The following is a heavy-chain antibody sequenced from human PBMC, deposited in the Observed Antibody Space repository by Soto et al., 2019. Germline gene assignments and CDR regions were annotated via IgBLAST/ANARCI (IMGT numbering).Heavy chain of an antibody. CDR2: IYHSGST. V-gene: IGHV4-30-2*01. J-gene: IGHJ4*02. D-gene: IGHD5-12*01. Sequence: PSETLSLTCAVSGGSISSGGYSWSWIRQPPGKGLEWIGYIYHSGSTYYNPSLKSRVTISVDRSKNQFSLKLSSVTAADTAVYYCARGSWLQSNFDYWGQGTLVTVSS. CDR1: GGSISSGGYS. CDR3: ARGSWLQSNFDY.